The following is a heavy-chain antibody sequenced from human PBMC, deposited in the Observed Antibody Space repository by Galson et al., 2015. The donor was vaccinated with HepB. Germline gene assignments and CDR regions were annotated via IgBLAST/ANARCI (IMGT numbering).Heavy chain of an antibody. CDR2: IYPVDSDT. D-gene: IGHD4-17*01. CDR1: GYSFISYW. CDR3: ARGTITTRPFDF. V-gene: IGHV5-51*01. J-gene: IGHJ4*02. Sequence: QSGAEVTKPGESLKISCTGSGYSFISYWIGWVRQIPGKGLEGMGVIYPVDSDTRYSQSFQGKVTISADRSISTAYLQWSSLKASDTAMYYCARGTITTRPFDFGGQVTLVTVSS.